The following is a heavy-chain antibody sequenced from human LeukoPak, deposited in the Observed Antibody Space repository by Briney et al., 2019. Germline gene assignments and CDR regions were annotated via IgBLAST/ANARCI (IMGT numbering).Heavy chain of an antibody. Sequence: GRSLRLSYAASGFTFSSYAMHWVRQAPGKGLEWVAVISYDGSNKYYADSVKGRFTISRDNSKNTLYLQMNSLRAEDTAVYYCARGDWGIVVVVAASAAFDIWGQGTLVTVSS. D-gene: IGHD2-15*01. CDR3: ARGDWGIVVVVAASAAFDI. CDR2: ISYDGSNK. V-gene: IGHV3-30*04. J-gene: IGHJ4*02. CDR1: GFTFSSYA.